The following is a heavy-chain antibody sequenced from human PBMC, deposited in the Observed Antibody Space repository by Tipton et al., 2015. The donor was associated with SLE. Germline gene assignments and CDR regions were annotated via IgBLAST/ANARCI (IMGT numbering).Heavy chain of an antibody. Sequence: TLSLTCTVSGGSISSYYWSWIRQPPGKGLEWIAYISYSGSTNYNPSLKSRVTISVDTSKNQSSLKLSSVTAADTAVYYCASLHSSGYHRIFDYWGQGTLVTVSS. V-gene: IGHV4-59*01. CDR2: ISYSGST. CDR3: ASLHSSGYHRIFDY. CDR1: GGSISSYY. D-gene: IGHD3-22*01. J-gene: IGHJ4*02.